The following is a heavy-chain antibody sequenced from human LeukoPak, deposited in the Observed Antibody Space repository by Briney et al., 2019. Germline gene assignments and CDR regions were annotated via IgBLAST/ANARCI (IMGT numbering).Heavy chain of an antibody. CDR1: GFNFRSYG. D-gene: IGHD2-15*01. Sequence: GGTLRLSCAASGFNFRSYGMSWVRQAPGKGLEWVSVISGSGGNTDYADSVKGRFTISRDNSKNTLYLQMNSLRAEDTAVYYCAKWGCSGGSCYPFDYWGQGTLVTVSS. V-gene: IGHV3-23*01. CDR3: AKWGCSGGSCYPFDY. CDR2: ISGSGGNT. J-gene: IGHJ4*02.